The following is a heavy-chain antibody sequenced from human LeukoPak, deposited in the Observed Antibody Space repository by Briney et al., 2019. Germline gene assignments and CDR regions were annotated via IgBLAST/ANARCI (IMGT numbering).Heavy chain of an antibody. CDR3: ATLSVVVTGFDY. J-gene: IGHJ4*02. D-gene: IGHD2-21*02. V-gene: IGHV4-4*02. CDR2: IHLDGRT. Sequence: SETLSLTCDVSGGSVTSTNWWTWVRQPPGKGLEWIGEIHLDGRTNYNPSLKSRVTISVDKSKNQFSLKLSSVTAADTAVYYCATLSVVVTGFDYWGQGTLVTVSS. CDR1: GGSVTSTNW.